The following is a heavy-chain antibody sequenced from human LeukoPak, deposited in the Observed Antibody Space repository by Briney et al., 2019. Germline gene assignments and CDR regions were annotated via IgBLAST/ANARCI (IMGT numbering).Heavy chain of an antibody. J-gene: IGHJ4*02. D-gene: IGHD6-19*01. CDR2: INPNSGDT. Sequence: ASVKVSCKASGYSFTGQDMHWVRQAPGQGLEWMGWINPNSGDTNYAQKFQGRDTMTRDTTISTAYMELNRLTSDDTAVYYCASYPRYSSTPPFDYWGQGTPVTVSS. V-gene: IGHV1-2*02. CDR3: ASYPRYSSTPPFDY. CDR1: GYSFTGQD.